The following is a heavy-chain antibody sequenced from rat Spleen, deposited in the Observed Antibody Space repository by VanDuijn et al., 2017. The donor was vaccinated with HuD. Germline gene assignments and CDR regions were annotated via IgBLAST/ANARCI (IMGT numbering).Heavy chain of an antibody. CDR3: ARRTRWDYVMDA. V-gene: IGHV5-7*01. CDR1: GFTFSDYY. Sequence: EVQLVESGGGLVQPGRSLKLSCEASGFTFSDYYMAWVRQAPTKGLEWVATISYDGSSTYYRDSVKGRFTISRDNAKSTLYLQMDSLRSEDTATYYCARRTRWDYVMDAWGQGASVTVSS. J-gene: IGHJ4*01. CDR2: ISYDGSST.